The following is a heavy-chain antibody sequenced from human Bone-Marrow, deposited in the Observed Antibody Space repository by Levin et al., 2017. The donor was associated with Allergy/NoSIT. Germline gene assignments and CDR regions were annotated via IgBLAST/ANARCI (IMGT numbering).Heavy chain of an antibody. CDR2: IFPILGTA. CDR3: ARSNFGDYNWNFDL. CDR1: GGTFGTST. D-gene: IGHD1-20*01. V-gene: IGHV1-69*08. J-gene: IGHJ4*02. Sequence: PGGSLRLSCMASGGTFGTSTITWVRQAPGQGLEWVGGIFPILGTATYAQKFRGRVTISAEKSTGTAYMDLGSLKSDDTAVFYCARSNFGDYNWNFDLWGPGTLVTVSS.